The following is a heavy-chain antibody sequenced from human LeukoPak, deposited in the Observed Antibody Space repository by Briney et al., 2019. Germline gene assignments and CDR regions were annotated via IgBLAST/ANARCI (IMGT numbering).Heavy chain of an antibody. J-gene: IGHJ4*02. V-gene: IGHV3-7*01. CDR1: GFTVSNNY. CDR2: IKQDGSER. CDR3: ARENYFDY. Sequence: GGTLRLSCAASGFTVSNNYMSWVRQAPGKGLEWVANIKQDGSERYYVDSVKGRFTISRDNAKNSLYLQMNSLRAEDTAVYYCARENYFDYWGQGTLVTVSS.